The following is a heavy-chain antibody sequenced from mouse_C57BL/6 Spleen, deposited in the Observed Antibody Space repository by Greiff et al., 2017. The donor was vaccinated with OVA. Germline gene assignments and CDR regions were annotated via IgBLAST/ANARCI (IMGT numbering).Heavy chain of an antibody. CDR1: GYTFTSYW. Sequence: QVQLKQPGAELVKPGASVKLSCKASGYTFTSYWMQWVKQRPGQGLEWIGEIDPSDSYTNYNQKFKGKATLTVDTSSSTAYMQLSSLTSEDSAVYYCALITTVGDWYFDVWGTGTTVTVSS. D-gene: IGHD1-1*01. CDR2: IDPSDSYT. CDR3: ALITTVGDWYFDV. J-gene: IGHJ1*03. V-gene: IGHV1-50*01.